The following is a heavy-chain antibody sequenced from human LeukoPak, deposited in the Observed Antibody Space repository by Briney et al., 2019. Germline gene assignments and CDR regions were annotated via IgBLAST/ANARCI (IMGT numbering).Heavy chain of an antibody. CDR2: IYYSGST. J-gene: IGHJ6*03. CDR3: ARDALDGSGSSYYYYYYMDV. Sequence: SETLSLTCTVSGDSISSSSSYWGWIRQPPGEGLEWIGSIYYSGSTYYNPSLKSRVTMSVDTSKNQFSLKPSSVTAADTAVYYCARDALDGSGSSYYYYYYMDVWGKGTTVTISS. D-gene: IGHD3-10*01. V-gene: IGHV4-39*07. CDR1: GDSISSSSSY.